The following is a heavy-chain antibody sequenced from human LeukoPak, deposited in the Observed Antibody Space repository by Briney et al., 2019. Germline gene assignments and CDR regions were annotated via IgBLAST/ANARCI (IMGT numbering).Heavy chain of an antibody. CDR3: TRGRDTTGYFVY. CDR2: IDTNTGNP. D-gene: IGHD3-22*01. J-gene: IGHJ4*02. V-gene: IGHV7-4-1*02. Sequence: ASVKVSCKVSGYTLTELSMHWVRLAPGQGLEWMGWIDTNTGNPTYAQGFPGRFVFSLDTSVSTSYLQISSLKAEDTAVYYCTRGRDTTGYFVYWGQGTLVSVSS. CDR1: GYTLTELS.